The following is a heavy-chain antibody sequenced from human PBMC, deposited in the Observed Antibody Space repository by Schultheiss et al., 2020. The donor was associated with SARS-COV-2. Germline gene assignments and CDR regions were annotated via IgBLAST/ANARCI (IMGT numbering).Heavy chain of an antibody. D-gene: IGHD1-14*01. J-gene: IGHJ4*02. CDR1: GFTFSSYA. CDR2: ISSSGSST. CDR3: ARDAESGYYFDY. Sequence: GGSLRLSCAASGFTFSSYAMHWVRQAPGKGLEWVSHISSSGSSTHYADSVKGRFTISRDNAKNSLYLQMNSLRAEDTAVYYCARDAESGYYFDYWGQGTLVTVSS. V-gene: IGHV3-48*04.